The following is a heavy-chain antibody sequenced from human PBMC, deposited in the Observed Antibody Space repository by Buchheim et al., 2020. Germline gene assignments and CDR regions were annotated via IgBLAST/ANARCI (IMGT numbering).Heavy chain of an antibody. Sequence: EVQLVESGGGLVKPGGSLRLSCAASGFTFSSYSMNWVRQAPGKGLEWVSSISSSSSYIYYADSVKGRFTISRDNAKNSLYLQMNSLRAEDTAVYYCARVGKSIAAGPGGFDYWGQGTL. D-gene: IGHD6-13*01. J-gene: IGHJ4*02. CDR3: ARVGKSIAAGPGGFDY. V-gene: IGHV3-21*01. CDR2: ISSSSSYI. CDR1: GFTFSSYS.